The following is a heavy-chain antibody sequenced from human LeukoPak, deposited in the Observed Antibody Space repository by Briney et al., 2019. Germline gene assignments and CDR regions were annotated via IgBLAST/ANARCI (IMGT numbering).Heavy chain of an antibody. J-gene: IGHJ3*02. CDR2: ISGSGDTT. V-gene: IGHV3-23*01. D-gene: IGHD3-22*01. CDR3: ARGLFLSGYLDAFDI. CDR1: GFTFSSYA. Sequence: PGGSLRLSCAASGFTFSSYAMSWVRQAPGKGLEWLSAISGSGDTTYYADSVKGRCTISRDNLKNVLYLQMNSLKVEDTALYYCARGLFLSGYLDAFDIWGQGTVVTVSS.